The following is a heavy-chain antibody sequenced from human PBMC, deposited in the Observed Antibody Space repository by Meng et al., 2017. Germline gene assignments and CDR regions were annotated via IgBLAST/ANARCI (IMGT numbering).Heavy chain of an antibody. J-gene: IGHJ6*02. CDR2: MNPSSGNT. CDR1: GYTFTSYD. V-gene: IGHV1-8*01. Sequence: ASVKVSCKASGYTFTSYDINWVRQATGQGLEWMGWMNPSSGNTGYAQKFRGRVTMTRNTSISTAYMELSSLRSEDTAVYYCARGSAEYGMDVWGQGTTVTVSS. CDR3: ARGSAEYGMDV.